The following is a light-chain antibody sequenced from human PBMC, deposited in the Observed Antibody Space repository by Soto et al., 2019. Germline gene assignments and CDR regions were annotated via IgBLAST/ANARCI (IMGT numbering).Light chain of an antibody. CDR3: QQYNSYSEA. CDR1: QTISSW. Sequence: DIPMTQSPATLSGSVGDRVTITCRASQTISSWLAWYQQKPGKAPKLLIYKASTLKSGVPSRFSGSGSGTEFTLTISSLQPDDFATYYCQQYNSYSEAFGQGTNVDIK. V-gene: IGKV1-5*03. J-gene: IGKJ1*01. CDR2: KAS.